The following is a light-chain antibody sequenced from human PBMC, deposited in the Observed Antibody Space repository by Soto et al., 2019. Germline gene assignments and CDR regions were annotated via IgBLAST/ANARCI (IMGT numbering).Light chain of an antibody. CDR3: QQHNNWPTT. V-gene: IGKV3-15*01. CDR2: DAS. Sequence: EIVMTQSPATLSVSPGERATLSYRASQSVSGNLAWYQQKPGQAPRLLIYDASTRATGIPARFSGSGSGTEFTLTISSLQSEDFALYFCQQHNNWPTTFGQGTRLEIK. J-gene: IGKJ5*01. CDR1: QSVSGN.